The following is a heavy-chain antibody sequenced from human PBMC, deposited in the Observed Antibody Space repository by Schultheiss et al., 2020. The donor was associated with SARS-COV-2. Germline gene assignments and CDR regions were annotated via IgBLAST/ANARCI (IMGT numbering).Heavy chain of an antibody. V-gene: IGHV3-23*01. CDR2: ISGSGGST. Sequence: GGSLRLSCAASGFTFSSYAMSWVRQAPGKGLEWVSAISGSGGSTYYADSVKGRFTISRDNAKNSVYLQMNSLRAEDTAVYYCARELLIDSSAYYYWKERIRWYFDLWGRGTLVTVSS. J-gene: IGHJ2*01. D-gene: IGHD3-22*01. CDR3: ARELLIDSSAYYYWKERIRWYFDL. CDR1: GFTFSSYA.